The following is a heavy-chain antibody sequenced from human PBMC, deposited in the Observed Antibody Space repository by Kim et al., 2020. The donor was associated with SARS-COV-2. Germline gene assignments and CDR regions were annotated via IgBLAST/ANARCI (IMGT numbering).Heavy chain of an antibody. CDR3: ARGSLLDY. CDR1: GYTFNGYD. CDR2: INPKSGGT. V-gene: IGHV1-2*02. Sequence: ASVKVSCKASGYTFNGYDIYWVRQAPGQGLEWMGWINPKSGGTNYAQECQGSVTMTRDTSISTVYMEMTTLISDDTAVYYCARGSLLDYWGQGTLVTVSS. J-gene: IGHJ4*02.